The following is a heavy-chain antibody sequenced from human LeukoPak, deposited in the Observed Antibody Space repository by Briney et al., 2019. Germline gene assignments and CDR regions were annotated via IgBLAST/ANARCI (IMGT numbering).Heavy chain of an antibody. CDR3: ARDSQPHPPPPRANWFDP. J-gene: IGHJ5*02. CDR1: GGSISSYY. Sequence: PSETLSLTCTVSGGSISSYYWSWIRQPAGKGLEWIGRIYTSGSTNYNPSLKSRVTMSVDTSKNQFSLKLSSVTAADTAVYYCARDSQPHPPPPRANWFDPWGQGTLVTVSS. CDR2: IYTSGST. V-gene: IGHV4-4*07.